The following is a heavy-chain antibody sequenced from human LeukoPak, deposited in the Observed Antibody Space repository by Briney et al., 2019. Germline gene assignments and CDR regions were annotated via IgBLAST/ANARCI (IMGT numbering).Heavy chain of an antibody. J-gene: IGHJ4*02. D-gene: IGHD6-13*01. V-gene: IGHV1-69*13. CDR1: GGTFSSYA. CDR2: IIPIFGTA. CDR3: ARDLVAAAGHHYFDY. Sequence: SVKVSCKASGGTFSSYAISWVRQAPGQGLEWMGGIIPIFGTANYAQKFQGRDTITADESTSTAYMELSSLRSEDTAVYYCARDLVAAAGHHYFDYWGQGTLVTVSS.